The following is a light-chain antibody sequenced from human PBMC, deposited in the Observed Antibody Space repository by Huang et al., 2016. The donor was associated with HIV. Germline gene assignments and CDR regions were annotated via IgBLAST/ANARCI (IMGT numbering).Light chain of an antibody. J-gene: IGKJ1*01. CDR1: QSVSSY. Sequence: EIVLTRSPATLSLSPGERATLSCRASQSVSSYLAWYQQKPGQAPRLLIYDASNRATGIPARFSGSGSGTDFTLTINSLEPEDFVVYYCQQRSNWPGTFGQGTKVEIK. CDR3: QQRSNWPGT. CDR2: DAS. V-gene: IGKV3-11*01.